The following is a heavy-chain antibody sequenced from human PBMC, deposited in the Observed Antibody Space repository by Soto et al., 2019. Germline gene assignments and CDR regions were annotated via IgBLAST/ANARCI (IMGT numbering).Heavy chain of an antibody. Sequence: GGSLRLSCAASGFTFSSYSMNWVRQAPGKGLEWVSYISSSSSTIYYADSVKGRFTISRDNAKNSLYLQMNSLRAEDTAVYYCASLLNYIAGAVYGWGQGTLVTVSS. CDR3: ASLLNYIAGAVYG. D-gene: IGHD6-19*01. CDR1: GFTFSSYS. V-gene: IGHV3-48*01. CDR2: ISSSSSTI. J-gene: IGHJ4*02.